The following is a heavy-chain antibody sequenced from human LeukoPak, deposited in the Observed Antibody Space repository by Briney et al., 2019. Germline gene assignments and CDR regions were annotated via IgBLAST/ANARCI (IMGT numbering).Heavy chain of an antibody. D-gene: IGHD1-26*01. Sequence: SQTLSLTCTVSGGSISTGGYYWSWIRQHPGKGLEWIGYSYYSGTTNYNPSLKSRVTISIDTSKNQFSLRLSSVTAADTAVYYCVSGLWEVPGCHWGQGTLVTVSS. J-gene: IGHJ4*02. CDR3: VSGLWEVPGCH. V-gene: IGHV4-31*08. CDR2: SYYSGTT. CDR1: GGSISTGGYY.